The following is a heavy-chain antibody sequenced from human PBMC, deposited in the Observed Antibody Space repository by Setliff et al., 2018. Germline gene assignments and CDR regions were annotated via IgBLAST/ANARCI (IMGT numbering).Heavy chain of an antibody. Sequence: SETLSLTCTVSGGSINSSTYNSRSYYWGWIRQPPGKGLEWIGRIYYSGNNYYNASLKSRLTISVDTSKNQFSLKLRPVTAADTAVYYCARTGTYRYFDYWGQGILVTVSS. D-gene: IGHD1-1*01. CDR1: GGSINSSTYNSRSYY. V-gene: IGHV4-39*01. CDR3: ARTGTYRYFDY. J-gene: IGHJ4*02. CDR2: IYYSGNN.